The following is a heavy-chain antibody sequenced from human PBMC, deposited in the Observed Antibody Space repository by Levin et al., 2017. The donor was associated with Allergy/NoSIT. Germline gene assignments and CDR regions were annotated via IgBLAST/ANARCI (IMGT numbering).Heavy chain of an antibody. D-gene: IGHD5-24*01. CDR1: GFTFSSYW. CDR2: IKQDGSER. V-gene: IGHV3-7*01. J-gene: IGHJ4*02. CDR3: ASSEYGNTWVSVY. Sequence: GESLKISCAASGFTFSSYWMSWVRQAPGKGLEWVANIKQDGSERYHADSVKGRFTISRDNAKNSLSLQMNSLRAEDTAVYYCASSEYGNTWVSVYWGQGSLVTVSS.